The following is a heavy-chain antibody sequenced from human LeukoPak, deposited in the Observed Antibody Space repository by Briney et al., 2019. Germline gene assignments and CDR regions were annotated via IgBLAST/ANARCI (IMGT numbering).Heavy chain of an antibody. CDR1: GYRFTGCY. V-gene: IGHV1-2*02. Sequence: ASVKVSCKASGYRFTGCYMHWVRQAPGQGLEWMGWINPNSGVTNYAQNFQGRVSMTRDTSISTAYMALSRLRSDDTAVYYCARQQEVSGYFDYWGQGTLVAVPS. D-gene: IGHD3-16*02. CDR3: ARQQEVSGYFDY. J-gene: IGHJ4*02. CDR2: INPNSGVT.